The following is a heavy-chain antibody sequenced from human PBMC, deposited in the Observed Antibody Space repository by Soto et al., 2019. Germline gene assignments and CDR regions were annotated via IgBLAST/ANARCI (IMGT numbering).Heavy chain of an antibody. CDR2: IHYSGST. V-gene: IGHV4-61*01. CDR1: GGSVNIGTYY. CDR3: ARVAPFTVTNYYYYGMDV. Sequence: SETLSLTCTVPGGSVNIGTYYWSWIRQPPGKGLEWIGSIHYSGSTNYNPSLKSRVTMSVDTSKNQFSLKLSSVNAADTAVYYCARVAPFTVTNYYYYGMDVWGQGTTVTVSS. D-gene: IGHD4-4*01. J-gene: IGHJ6*02.